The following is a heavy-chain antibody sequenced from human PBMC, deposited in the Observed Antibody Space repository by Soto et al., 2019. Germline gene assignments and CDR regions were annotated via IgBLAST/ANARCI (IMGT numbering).Heavy chain of an antibody. CDR2: IYYSGST. D-gene: IGHD3-10*01. J-gene: IGHJ4*02. V-gene: IGHV4-59*01. CDR3: AASGSNGQFDF. CDR1: GGSISNYF. Sequence: QVQLQESGPGLVKPSETLSLTCTVSGGSISNYFWHWIRQPPGKGLEWIGYIYYSGSTNYNPSLKSRVTISVDTSKNQFSIKLSSVTAADTAVYYCAASGSNGQFDFWAQGTLVTVSS.